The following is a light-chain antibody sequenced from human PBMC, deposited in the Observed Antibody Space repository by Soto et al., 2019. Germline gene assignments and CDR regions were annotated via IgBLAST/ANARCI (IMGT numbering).Light chain of an antibody. V-gene: IGLV2-14*01. CDR1: SSDVGGYNY. CDR3: SSYTSSNNLYV. J-gene: IGLJ1*01. CDR2: EVS. Sequence: QSALTQPASVSGSPGQSITISCTGTSSDVGGYNYVSWYQQHPGKAPKLMIYEVSNRPSGVSNRFSGSKSGNTASLTISGLQAEDEADYYCSSYTSSNNLYVFGTGTKLTVL.